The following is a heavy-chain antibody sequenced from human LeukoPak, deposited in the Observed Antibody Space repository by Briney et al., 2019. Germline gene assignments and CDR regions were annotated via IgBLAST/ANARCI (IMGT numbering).Heavy chain of an antibody. CDR2: ISSSSSYI. CDR3: ARDFGYGSGSYSESDY. Sequence: PGGSLRLSCAASGFTFSSYSMNWVRQAPGKGLDWVSSISSSSSYIYYADSVKGRFTISRDNAKNSLYLQMNSLRAEDTAVYYCARDFGYGSGSYSESDYWGQGTLVTVSS. J-gene: IGHJ4*02. D-gene: IGHD3-10*01. CDR1: GFTFSSYS. V-gene: IGHV3-21*01.